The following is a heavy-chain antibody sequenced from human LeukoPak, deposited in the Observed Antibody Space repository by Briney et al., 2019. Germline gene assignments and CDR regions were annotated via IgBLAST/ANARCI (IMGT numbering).Heavy chain of an antibody. V-gene: IGHV4-31*03. J-gene: IGHJ6*04. CDR3: ARDQSGYYGSGSYGMDV. CDR1: GGSISSGGYY. CDR2: IYYSGST. Sequence: PSETLSLTCTVSGGSISSGGYYWSWIRQHPGKGLEWIGYIYYSGSTYYNPSLKSRVTISVDTSKNQFSLKLSSVTAADTAVYYCARDQSGYYGSGSYGMDVWGKGTTATVSS. D-gene: IGHD3-10*01.